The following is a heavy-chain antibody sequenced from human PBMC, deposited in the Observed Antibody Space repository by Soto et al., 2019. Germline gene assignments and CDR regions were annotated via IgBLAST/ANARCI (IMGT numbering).Heavy chain of an antibody. CDR2: INHSGST. J-gene: IGHJ5*02. CDR3: ARSNYWFDP. D-gene: IGHD4-4*01. CDR1: GGSFSGYY. V-gene: IGHV4-34*01. Sequence: PSETLSLTCAVYGGSFSGYYWSWIRQPPGKGLEWIGEINHSGSTNYNPSLKSRVTISVDTSKNQFSLKLSSVTAADTAVYYCARSNYWFDPWGQGTLVTVSS.